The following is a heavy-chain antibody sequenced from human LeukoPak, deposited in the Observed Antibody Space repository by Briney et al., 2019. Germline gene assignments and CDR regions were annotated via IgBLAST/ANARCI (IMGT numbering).Heavy chain of an antibody. V-gene: IGHV3-30*18. CDR3: AKDYWTGYYESFDY. CDR1: GFTFSSYG. D-gene: IGHD3/OR15-3a*01. Sequence: RAGGSLRLSCAASGFTFSSYGMHWVRQAPGKGLEWVAVISYDGSNKYYADSVKGRFTISRDNSKDTLYLQMNSLRAEDTAVFYYAKDYWTGYYESFDYWGQGTLVTVSS. J-gene: IGHJ4*02. CDR2: ISYDGSNK.